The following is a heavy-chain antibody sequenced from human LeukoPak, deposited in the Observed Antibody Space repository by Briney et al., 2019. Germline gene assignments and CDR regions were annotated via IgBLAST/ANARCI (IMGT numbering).Heavy chain of an antibody. CDR3: ARDRMGLSGSYRDDY. D-gene: IGHD1-26*01. V-gene: IGHV1-69*06. CDR2: IIPIFGTA. CDR1: GGTFSSYA. Sequence: SVKVSCKASGGTFSSYAISWVRQAPGQGLEWMGGIIPIFGTANYAQKFQGRVTITADKSTSTAYMELSSLRSEDTAVYYCARDRMGLSGSYRDDYWGQGTLVTVSS. J-gene: IGHJ4*02.